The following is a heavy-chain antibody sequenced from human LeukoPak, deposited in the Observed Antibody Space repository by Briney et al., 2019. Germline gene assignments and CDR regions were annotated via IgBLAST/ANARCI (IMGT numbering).Heavy chain of an antibody. J-gene: IGHJ6*03. D-gene: IGHD3-10*01. V-gene: IGHV4-38-2*02. CDR1: GYSISSSYY. CDR2: IYYSGST. Sequence: SETLSLTCTVSGYSISSSYYWGWIRQPPGKGLEWIGSIYYSGSTYYNPSLKSRVTISVDTSKNQFSLKLSSVTAADTAVYYCAREYYYGSGSYVDVWGKGTTVTVSS. CDR3: AREYYYGSGSYVDV.